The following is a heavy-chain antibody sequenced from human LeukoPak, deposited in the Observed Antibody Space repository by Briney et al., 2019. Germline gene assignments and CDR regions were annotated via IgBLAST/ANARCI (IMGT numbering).Heavy chain of an antibody. V-gene: IGHV4-59*01. CDR3: ARAGQLWSELDY. CDR1: GGSFSSYY. J-gene: IGHJ4*02. D-gene: IGHD5-18*01. CDR2: IYYSGST. Sequence: SETLSLTCAVSGGSFSSYYWSWIRQPPGKGLEWIGYIYYSGSTNYNPSLKSRVTISVDTSKNQFSLKLSSVTAADTAVYYCARAGQLWSELDYWGQGTLVTVSS.